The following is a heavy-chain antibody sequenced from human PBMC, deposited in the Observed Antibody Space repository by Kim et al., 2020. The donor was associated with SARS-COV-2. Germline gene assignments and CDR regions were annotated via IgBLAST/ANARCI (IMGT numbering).Heavy chain of an antibody. CDR2: IYSGGST. V-gene: IGHV3-66*01. CDR3: ARDTRQWLVPYYYYYGMDG. Sequence: GGSLRLSCAASGFTVSSNYMSWVRQAPGKGLEWVSVIYSGGSTFYADSVKGRYTISRDNSKNTLYLQMNSLRAEDTAVYYCARDTRQWLVPYYYYYGMDGWGQGTTVTVS. J-gene: IGHJ6*02. D-gene: IGHD6-19*01. CDR1: GFTVSSNY.